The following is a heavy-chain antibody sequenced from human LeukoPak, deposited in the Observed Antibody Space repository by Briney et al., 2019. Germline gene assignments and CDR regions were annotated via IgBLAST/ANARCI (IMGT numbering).Heavy chain of an antibody. D-gene: IGHD4-17*01. V-gene: IGHV4-34*01. CDR2: INHSGST. CDR1: GGSFSGYY. Sequence: PSETLSLTCAVYGGSFSGYYWSWLRQPPGKGLEWVGEINHSGSTNYNPSLKSRVTISVDTSKNQFSLKLSSVTAADTAVYYCARGGFDYGDYGETYWYFDLWGRGTLVTVSS. CDR3: ARGGFDYGDYGETYWYFDL. J-gene: IGHJ2*01.